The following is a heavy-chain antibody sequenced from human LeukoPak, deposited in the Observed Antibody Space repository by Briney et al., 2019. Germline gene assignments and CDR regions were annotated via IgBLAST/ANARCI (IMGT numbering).Heavy chain of an antibody. D-gene: IGHD3-22*01. V-gene: IGHV3-74*01. CDR1: AFTFSRRW. Sequence: RGSLRLSCAVSAFTFSRRWMHWVRQAPGKWLVWLALINDDGTTNYADSVRGRFTASRDDAKNTVYLQMSSLRADDTAVYYCHPLSYVSNWGQGTLVTVSA. J-gene: IGHJ4*02. CDR2: INDDGTT. CDR3: HPLSYVSN.